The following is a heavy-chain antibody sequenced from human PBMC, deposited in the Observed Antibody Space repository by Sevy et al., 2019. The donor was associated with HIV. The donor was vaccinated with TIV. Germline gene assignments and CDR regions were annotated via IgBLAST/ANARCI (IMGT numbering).Heavy chain of an antibody. D-gene: IGHD2-2*01. CDR3: ASFYCSSTSCSPYNWFDP. V-gene: IGHV1-69*13. CDR1: GGTFSSYA. J-gene: IGHJ5*02. CDR2: IIPIFGTA. Sequence: SVKVSCKASGGTFSSYAISWVRQAPGQGLEWMGGIIPIFGTANYAQKFQGRVTITADESTSTAYMELGSLRSEDTAVYYCASFYCSSTSCSPYNWFDPWGQGTLVTVSS.